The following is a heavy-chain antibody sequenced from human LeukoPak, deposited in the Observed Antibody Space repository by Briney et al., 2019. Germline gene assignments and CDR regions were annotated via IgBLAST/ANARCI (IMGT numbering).Heavy chain of an antibody. V-gene: IGHV4-39*01. D-gene: IGHD2-2*02. CDR2: IYYSGST. Sequence: PSKTLSLTCTVSGGSISSSSYYWGWIRQPPGKGLEWIGSIYYSGSTYYNPSLKSRVTISVDTSKNQFSLKLSSVTAADAAVYYCARHKGGYCSSTSCYISKGGNWFDPWGQGTLVTVSS. CDR1: GGSISSSSYY. CDR3: ARHKGGYCSSTSCYISKGGNWFDP. J-gene: IGHJ5*02.